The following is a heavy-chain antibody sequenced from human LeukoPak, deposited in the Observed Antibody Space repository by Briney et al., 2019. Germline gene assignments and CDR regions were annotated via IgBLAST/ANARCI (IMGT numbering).Heavy chain of an antibody. J-gene: IGHJ4*02. D-gene: IGHD3-9*01. V-gene: IGHV1-69*04. CDR3: ARDRPIYDILTGYLFDY. CDR2: IIPILGIA. Sequence: ASVKASCKASGGTFSSYAISWVRQAPGQGLEWMGRIIPILGIANYAQKFQGRVTITADKSTSTAYMELSSLRSEDTAVYYCARDRPIYDILTGYLFDYWGQGTLVTVSS. CDR1: GGTFSSYA.